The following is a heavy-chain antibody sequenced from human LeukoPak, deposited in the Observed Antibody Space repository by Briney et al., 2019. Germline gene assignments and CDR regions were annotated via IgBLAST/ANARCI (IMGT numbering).Heavy chain of an antibody. J-gene: IGHJ3*02. Sequence: GGSLRLSCAASRFTFSSYAMHWVRQAPGKGLEWVAVISYDGSNKYYADSVKGRFTISRDNSKNTLYLQMNSLRAEDTAVYYCAREGVMSMKDAFDIWGQGTMVTVSS. CDR2: ISYDGSNK. CDR3: AREGVMSMKDAFDI. CDR1: RFTFSSYA. V-gene: IGHV3-30*01.